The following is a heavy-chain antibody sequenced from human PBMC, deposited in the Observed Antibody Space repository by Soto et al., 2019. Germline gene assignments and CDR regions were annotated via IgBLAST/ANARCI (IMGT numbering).Heavy chain of an antibody. J-gene: IGHJ6*02. CDR3: ARDRGGAITGTSSMDV. CDR2: ISPYNGNT. V-gene: IGHV1-18*01. D-gene: IGHD1-7*01. CDR1: GYTFISHG. Sequence: QVQLVQSGVEVQKPGASVKVSCKAFGYTFISHGISWVRQAPGQGLEWLGWISPYNGNTNYAQQFQGRVTMTTDTSTTTAYMELRSLRSDDTAVYYCARDRGGAITGTSSMDVWGQGTTVTVPS.